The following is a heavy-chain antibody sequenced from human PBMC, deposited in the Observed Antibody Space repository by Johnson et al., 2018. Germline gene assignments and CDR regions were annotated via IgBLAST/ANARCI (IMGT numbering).Heavy chain of an antibody. J-gene: IGHJ3*02. CDR1: RFTLSSYW. Sequence: VQLVESGGGFAQPGGSLRLSCAVSRFTLSSYWLHWVRQAPGKGLVWVSRITKDGKTTNYADSGKGRFTISRDNAKNTLYLKMNSLRAEDTAVYYCTNDRGYAFDIWGQGTMVTVSS. V-gene: IGHV3-74*02. CDR2: ITKDGKTT. CDR3: TNDRGYAFDI. D-gene: IGHD1-1*01.